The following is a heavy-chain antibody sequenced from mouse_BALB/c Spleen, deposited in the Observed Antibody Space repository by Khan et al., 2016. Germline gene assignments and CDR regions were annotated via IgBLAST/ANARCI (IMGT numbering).Heavy chain of an antibody. CDR2: ISSGGGST. Sequence: EVELVESGGGLVKPGGSLKLSCAASGFAFSSYDMSWVRQTPEKRLEWVAYISSGGGSTFYPDTVKGRFTISRDNAKTTLYLQMSSLKSEDTAMYYCASGYDYFDYWGQGTTLTVSS. J-gene: IGHJ2*01. CDR3: ASGYDYFDY. V-gene: IGHV5-12-1*01. D-gene: IGHD2-14*01. CDR1: GFAFSSYD.